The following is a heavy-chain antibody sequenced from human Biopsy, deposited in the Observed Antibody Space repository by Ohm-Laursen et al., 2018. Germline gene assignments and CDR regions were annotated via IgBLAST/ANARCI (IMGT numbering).Heavy chain of an antibody. CDR1: GYSFTSYG. D-gene: IGHD2-15*01. V-gene: IGHV1-18*01. CDR2: ISPYFGNT. CDR3: VREGLDCAGGTCYSGPLDL. Sequence: SSVKVSCKVSGYSFTSYGMNWVRQAPGQGLEWVGWISPYFGNTNSTQKLQARVNLSTETSTDTAYMELRSLRYDDTAIYYCVREGLDCAGGTCYSGPLDLWGQGTLITVSS. J-gene: IGHJ4*03.